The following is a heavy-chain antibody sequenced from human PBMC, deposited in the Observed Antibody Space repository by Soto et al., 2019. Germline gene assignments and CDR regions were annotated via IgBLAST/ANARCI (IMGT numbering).Heavy chain of an antibody. V-gene: IGHV3-74*01. Sequence: EVQLVESGGGLVQPGGSLRLSCAASGFTFSSYWMHWVRQAPGKGLVWVSRINSDGSSTTYADSVKGRFTISRDNAKNTLYLQMNSLRAEDTAVYYCARERVGYDAFDIWGQGTMVTVSS. D-gene: IGHD3-22*01. CDR1: GFTFSSYW. CDR2: INSDGSST. CDR3: ARERVGYDAFDI. J-gene: IGHJ3*02.